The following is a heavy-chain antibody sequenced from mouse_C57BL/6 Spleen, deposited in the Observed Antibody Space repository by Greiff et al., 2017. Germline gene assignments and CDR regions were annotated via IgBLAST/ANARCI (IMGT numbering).Heavy chain of an antibody. J-gene: IGHJ2*01. Sequence: EVQRVESGGDLVKPGGSLKLSCAASGFTFSSYGMSWVRQTPDKRLEWVATISSCGSYTYYPDSVKGRFTISRDNANNTLYLQMSSLKSEDTAMYYCAREGYYGSSYFDYWGQGTTLTVSS. CDR1: GFTFSSYG. CDR2: ISSCGSYT. D-gene: IGHD1-1*01. CDR3: AREGYYGSSYFDY. V-gene: IGHV5-6*01.